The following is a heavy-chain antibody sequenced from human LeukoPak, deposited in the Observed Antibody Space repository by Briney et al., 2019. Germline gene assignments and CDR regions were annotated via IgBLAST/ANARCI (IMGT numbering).Heavy chain of an antibody. D-gene: IGHD1-26*01. CDR3: ARDLSGSYGIDY. J-gene: IGHJ4*02. CDR2: IYNSGST. Sequence: SETLSLTCTVSGGSVSSGSYYWSWIRQPPGKGLEWIAYIYNSGSTNYNPSLKSRVTISVDTSKNQFSLKLTSVTAADTAVYYCARDLSGSYGIDYWGQGTLVTVSS. CDR1: GGSVSSGSYY. V-gene: IGHV4-61*01.